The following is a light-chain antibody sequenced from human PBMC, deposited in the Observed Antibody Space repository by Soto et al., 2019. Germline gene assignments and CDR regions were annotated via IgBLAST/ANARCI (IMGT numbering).Light chain of an antibody. J-gene: IGLJ1*01. CDR3: SSYTSSSTLPYV. CDR1: SSDVGAYKY. Sequence: QSVLTQPRSVSGSPGQSVTISCTGTSSDVGAYKYVSWYQQHPGKAPKLMIYDVSKRPSGVPDRFSGSKSGNTASLTISGLQAEDEADYYCSSYTSSSTLPYVFGTGTKVTVL. CDR2: DVS. V-gene: IGLV2-11*01.